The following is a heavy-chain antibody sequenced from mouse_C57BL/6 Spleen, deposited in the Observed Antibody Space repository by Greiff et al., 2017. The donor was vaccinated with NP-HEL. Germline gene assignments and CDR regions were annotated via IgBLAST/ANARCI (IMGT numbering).Heavy chain of an antibody. CDR3: ARSGIYYGNYEGYWYFDV. V-gene: IGHV1-64*01. CDR1: GYTFTSYW. J-gene: IGHJ1*03. D-gene: IGHD2-1*01. CDR2: IHPNSGST. Sequence: VQLQQPGAELVKPGASVKLSCKASGYTFTSYWMHWVKQRPGQGLEWIGMIHPNSGSTNYNEKFKSKATLTVDKSSSTAYMQLSSLTSEDSAVYYCARSGIYYGNYEGYWYFDVWGTGTTVTVSS.